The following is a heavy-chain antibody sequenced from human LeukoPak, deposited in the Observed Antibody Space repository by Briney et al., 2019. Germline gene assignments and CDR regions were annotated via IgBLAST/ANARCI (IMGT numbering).Heavy chain of an antibody. Sequence: GGSLRLSCAASGFTFSSYEMNWVRQAPGKGLEWLAYISSSGTIIYYADSVKGRFTISRDNAKNSVYLQVNSLRAEDTAVYYCARSWLAVAGPEYWGQGALVTVSS. J-gene: IGHJ4*02. CDR3: ARSWLAVAGPEY. CDR2: ISSSGTII. V-gene: IGHV3-48*03. D-gene: IGHD6-19*01. CDR1: GFTFSSYE.